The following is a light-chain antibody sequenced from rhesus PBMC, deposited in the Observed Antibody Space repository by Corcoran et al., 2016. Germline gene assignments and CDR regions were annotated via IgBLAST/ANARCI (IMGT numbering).Light chain of an antibody. CDR2: AAS. Sequence: DIQLTQSPSALSASVGDRVTISCRASQNIYSSLAWYQQSPGKAPRLLLYAASSLRTGIPSRFSGSGYGTDCTLTISSLQPEDSAVFYCQHYYDKPFTFGPGTKLDIK. V-gene: IGKV1S12*01. J-gene: IGKJ3*01. CDR1: QNIYSS. CDR3: QHYYDKPFT.